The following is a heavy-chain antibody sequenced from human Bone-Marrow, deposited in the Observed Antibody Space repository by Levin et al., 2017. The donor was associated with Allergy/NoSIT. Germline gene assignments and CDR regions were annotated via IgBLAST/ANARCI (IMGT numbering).Heavy chain of an antibody. V-gene: IGHV1-18*01. CDR3: ARHISSSWYPVFSV. D-gene: IGHD6-13*01. J-gene: IGHJ3*01. CDR1: GYTFTSFA. Sequence: ASVKVSCKASGYTFTSFAFSWVRQAPGQGLEWMGWINTYTGKAHFSQNFQDRVTMTTDTATTTAYMELRSLTSDDTAVYYCARHISSSWYPVFSVWGQGTVVTVSS. CDR2: INTYTGKA.